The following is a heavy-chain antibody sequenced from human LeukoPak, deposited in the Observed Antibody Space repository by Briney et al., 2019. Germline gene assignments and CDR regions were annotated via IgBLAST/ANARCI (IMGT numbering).Heavy chain of an antibody. CDR2: ISSSGSTI. CDR1: GFTFSSYE. D-gene: IGHD3-22*01. V-gene: IGHV3-48*03. J-gene: IGHJ4*02. Sequence: TGGSLRLSCAASGFTFSSYEMNWVRQAPGKGLEWVSYISSSGSTIYYADSVKGRFTISRDNAKNSLYLQMNSLRAEDTAVYYCAREWYYYDSSGYYSGYWGQGTLVTVSS. CDR3: AREWYYYDSSGYYSGY.